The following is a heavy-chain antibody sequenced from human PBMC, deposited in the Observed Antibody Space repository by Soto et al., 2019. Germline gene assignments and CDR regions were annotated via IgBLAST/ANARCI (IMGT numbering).Heavy chain of an antibody. J-gene: IGHJ3*02. CDR1: GFTSSSQT. D-gene: IGHD4-17*01. CDR3: ASGRGGDNDGFDI. Sequence: QVQLVESGGGVAQPGRSLRLSWAASGFTSSSQTMHWVRQAPATGLVWVAVISYDGSNKSYADSVKGRFTISRDNSKNTLYLQMNSLRAEDTAVYYCASGRGGDNDGFDICRKVTMVTVSS. V-gene: IGHV3-30-3*01. CDR2: ISYDGSNK.